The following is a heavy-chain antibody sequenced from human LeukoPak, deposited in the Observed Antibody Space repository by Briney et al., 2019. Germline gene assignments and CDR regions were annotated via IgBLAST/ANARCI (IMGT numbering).Heavy chain of an antibody. J-gene: IGHJ4*02. CDR2: IIPIFGTA. Sequence: SVKVSCKASGGXFSSYAISWVRQAPGQGLEWMGGIIPIFGTANYAQKFQGRVTITADESTSTAYMELSSLRSEDTAVYYCARDTGYSSGWYFNYWGQGTLVTVSS. CDR1: GGXFSSYA. D-gene: IGHD6-19*01. V-gene: IGHV1-69*01. CDR3: ARDTGYSSGWYFNY.